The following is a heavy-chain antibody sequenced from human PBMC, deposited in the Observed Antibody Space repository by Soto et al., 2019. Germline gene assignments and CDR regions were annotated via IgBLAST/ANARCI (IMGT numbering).Heavy chain of an antibody. CDR2: IWYDGSNK. D-gene: IGHD4-4*01. Sequence: QVQLVESGGGVVQPGSSLRLSCAAYGFTFSSYGMHWVRQAPGKGLEWVAVIWYDGSNKYYADSVKGRFTISRDNSKNTLYLQMNSLRAEDTAVYYCARVWRTTVTTGILDYWGQGTLVTVSS. CDR1: GFTFSSYG. J-gene: IGHJ4*02. V-gene: IGHV3-33*01. CDR3: ARVWRTTVTTGILDY.